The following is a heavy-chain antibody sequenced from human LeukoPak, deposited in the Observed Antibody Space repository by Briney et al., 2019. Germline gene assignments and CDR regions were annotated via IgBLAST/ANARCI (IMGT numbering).Heavy chain of an antibody. CDR2: ISWNSGSI. Sequence: GGSMRLSCAASGFTFDDYAMHWVRQAPGKGLEWVSGISWNSGSIGYAGSVKGRFTISRDNAKNSLYLQMNSLRAEDMALYYCAKSLNYGDYEFDYWGQGTLVTVSS. V-gene: IGHV3-9*03. CDR1: GFTFDDYA. CDR3: AKSLNYGDYEFDY. D-gene: IGHD4-17*01. J-gene: IGHJ4*02.